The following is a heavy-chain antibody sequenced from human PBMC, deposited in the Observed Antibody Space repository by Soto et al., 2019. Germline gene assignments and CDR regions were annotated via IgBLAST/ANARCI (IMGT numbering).Heavy chain of an antibody. D-gene: IGHD6-6*01. Sequence: SETLSLTCAVYGGSFSGHYWSWIRQPPGKGLEWIGEINHSGSTNYNPSLKSRVTISVDTSKNQFSLKLSSVTAADTAVYYCARGRGIAARRNWFDPWGQGTLVTVSS. V-gene: IGHV4-34*01. CDR2: INHSGST. J-gene: IGHJ5*02. CDR1: GGSFSGHY. CDR3: ARGRGIAARRNWFDP.